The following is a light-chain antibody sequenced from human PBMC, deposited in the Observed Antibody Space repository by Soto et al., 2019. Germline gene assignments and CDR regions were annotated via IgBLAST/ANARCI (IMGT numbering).Light chain of an antibody. J-gene: IGKJ3*01. CDR2: AAS. Sequence: DIQMTQSPSSLSASVGDRVTITCRASQSISSYLNWYQQKPGKAPKLLIYAASNLQSGVPSRFSGSGSGTDFTLTISSLQPEEFATYYCQQSYSTPYTFAPGTKVDI. CDR1: QSISSY. V-gene: IGKV1-39*01. CDR3: QQSYSTPYT.